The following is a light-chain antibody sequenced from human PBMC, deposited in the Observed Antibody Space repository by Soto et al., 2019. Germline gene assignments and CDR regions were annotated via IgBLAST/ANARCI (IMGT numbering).Light chain of an antibody. CDR2: RNN. CDR1: SSNIGSNY. Sequence: QSVLTQPPSASGTPGQRVNISCSGSSSNIGSNYVYWYRQFPGTAPKLLIQRNNQRPSGGPARFSGSKSGTSASLAISGLRSEDEADYYCGGWDDSLSGPVFGGGTKLTVL. V-gene: IGLV1-47*01. J-gene: IGLJ2*01. CDR3: GGWDDSLSGPV.